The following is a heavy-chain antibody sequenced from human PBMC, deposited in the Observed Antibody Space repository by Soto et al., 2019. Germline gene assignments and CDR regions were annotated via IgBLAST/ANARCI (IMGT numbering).Heavy chain of an antibody. J-gene: IGHJ4*02. Sequence: EVQLVESGGGLIQPGGSLRLSCAVSGISISDNYVSWVRQDPEKGLEWVSVIYSGGSADYTHSVRGRFTISRDISKNTVYLQMNSLRVEDTAVYYCARDISTRRELDYWGQGTLVTVSS. V-gene: IGHV3-53*01. CDR2: IYSGGSA. CDR3: ARDISTRRELDY. D-gene: IGHD3-10*01. CDR1: GISISDNY.